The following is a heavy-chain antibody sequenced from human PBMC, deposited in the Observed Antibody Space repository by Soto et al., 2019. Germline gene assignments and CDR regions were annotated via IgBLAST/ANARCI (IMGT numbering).Heavy chain of an antibody. V-gene: IGHV6-1*01. CDR3: ARSRDGYNSYTHAFDI. D-gene: IGHD5-12*01. CDR2: TYYRSKWYD. Sequence: SQTLSLTCAISGDSVSSNSATWNWIRQSPSRGLEWLGRTYYRSKWYDEYALSVKSRITINPDTSKNQFSLQLKSVTPEDTAVYYCARSRDGYNSYTHAFDIRGQGKMGTVSS. CDR1: GDSVSSNSAT. J-gene: IGHJ3*02.